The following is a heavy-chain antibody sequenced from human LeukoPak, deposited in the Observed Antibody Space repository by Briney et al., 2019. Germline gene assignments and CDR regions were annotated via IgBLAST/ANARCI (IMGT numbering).Heavy chain of an antibody. J-gene: IGHJ4*02. CDR1: GGSISSSNW. Sequence: SGTLSLTCAVSGGSISSSNWWSWVRQPPGKGLEWIGEIYHSGSTNYNPSLKSRVTISVDKSKNQFSLKLSSVTAADTAVYYCAREPSGGGANLPNYFDYWGQGTLVTVSS. CDR3: AREPSGGGANLPNYFDY. D-gene: IGHD3-16*01. V-gene: IGHV4-4*02. CDR2: IYHSGST.